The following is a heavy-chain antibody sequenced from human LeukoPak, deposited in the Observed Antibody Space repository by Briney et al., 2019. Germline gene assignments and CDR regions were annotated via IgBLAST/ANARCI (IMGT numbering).Heavy chain of an antibody. Sequence: SETLSLTCTVSGGSINSGGYYWRWLRQHPGKGLEWIGYIFYSGNSYFNPSLKSPATISMDTSKNQFSLKLSSVTAADTAVYYCAREVAVTTHFDYWGQGTLVTVSS. CDR3: AREVAVTTHFDY. V-gene: IGHV4-31*01. CDR2: IFYSGNS. J-gene: IGHJ4*02. CDR1: GGSINSGGYY. D-gene: IGHD4-17*01.